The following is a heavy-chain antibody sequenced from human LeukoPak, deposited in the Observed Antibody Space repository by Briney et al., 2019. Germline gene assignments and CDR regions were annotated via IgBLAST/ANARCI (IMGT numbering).Heavy chain of an antibody. J-gene: IGHJ5*02. Sequence: ASVKVSCKTSGYTFTSYGISWVRQAPGQGLEWMEWISAYNGNTNYAQKLQGRVTMTTDTSTSTAYMELRSLRSDDTAVYYCARQYYYDSSGYYYHWGQGTLVTVSS. CDR3: ARQYYYDSSGYYYH. CDR1: GYTFTSYG. D-gene: IGHD3-22*01. V-gene: IGHV1-18*01. CDR2: ISAYNGNT.